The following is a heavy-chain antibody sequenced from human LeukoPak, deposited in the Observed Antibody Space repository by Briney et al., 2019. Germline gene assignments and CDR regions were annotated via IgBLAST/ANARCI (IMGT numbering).Heavy chain of an antibody. D-gene: IGHD6-19*01. V-gene: IGHV3-66*04. CDR1: GLTVSSNH. CDR3: ARQPDDFSGWNNGQDFFDY. Sequence: GGSLRLSCAVSGLTVSSNHMSWVRQAPGKGLEWVSIIYSGGTTYYTYSVKDRFTVSRDDSKNTLYLQMNSLRAEDTAVHYCARQPDDFSGWNNGQDFFDYWGQGTLVTVSS. CDR2: IYSGGTT. J-gene: IGHJ4*02.